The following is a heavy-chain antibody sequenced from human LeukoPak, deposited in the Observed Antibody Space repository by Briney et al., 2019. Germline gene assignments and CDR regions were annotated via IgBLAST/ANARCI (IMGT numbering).Heavy chain of an antibody. CDR2: ISGSAHKI. V-gene: IGHV3-23*01. J-gene: IGHJ4*02. D-gene: IGHD5-18*01. CDR1: GITFSNYA. Sequence: GGSLRLSCVASGITFSNYAVSWVRQAPEKGLNWVSVISGSAHKIRYADSVKGRFTISRDNSENIVYLQMNNLRAEDTAVYYCAGRVTGYSSGYVYWGQGTLVTVSS. CDR3: AGRVTGYSSGYVY.